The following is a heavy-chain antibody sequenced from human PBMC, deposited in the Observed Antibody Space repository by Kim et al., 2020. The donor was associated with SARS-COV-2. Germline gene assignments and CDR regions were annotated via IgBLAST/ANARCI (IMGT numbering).Heavy chain of an antibody. CDR2: IDPSDSYT. V-gene: IGHV5-10-1*01. CDR1: GYSFTSYW. CDR3: ARHRSQYHVYSSSVTNFDY. D-gene: IGHD6-6*01. J-gene: IGHJ4*02. Sequence: GESLKISCKGSGYSFTSYWISWVRQMPGKGLEWMGRIDPSDSYTNYSPSFQGHVTISADKSISTAYLQWSSLKASDTAMYYCARHRSQYHVYSSSVTNFDYWGQGTLLTLSS.